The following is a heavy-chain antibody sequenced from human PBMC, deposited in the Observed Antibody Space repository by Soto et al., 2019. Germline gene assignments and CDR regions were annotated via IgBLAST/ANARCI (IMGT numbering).Heavy chain of an antibody. CDR2: IYYSGST. J-gene: IGHJ5*02. Sequence: SETLSLTCTVSGGSISSSSYYWGWIRQPPGKGLEWIGSIYYSGSTYYNPSLKSRVTISVDTSKNQFSLKLSSVTAADTAVYYCARRLKTQNWFDPWGQGTLVT. V-gene: IGHV4-39*01. CDR1: GGSISSSSYY. D-gene: IGHD3-16*01. CDR3: ARRLKTQNWFDP.